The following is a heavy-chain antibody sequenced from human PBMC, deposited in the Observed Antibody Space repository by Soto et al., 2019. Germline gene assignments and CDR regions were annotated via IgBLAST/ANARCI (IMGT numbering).Heavy chain of an antibody. CDR3: SRVGGSTWH. V-gene: IGHV3-74*01. J-gene: IGHJ4*02. CDR2: INSDGSST. Sequence: EVQLAESGGGLVQPGGSLRVSCAASGFTFSSYWMHWVRQAPGKGLVWVSRINSDGSSTNYADFVKGRFTISRDNAKNTLYLQMNSLRVEDTAVYYCSRVGGSTWHWGQGTLVTVSS. CDR1: GFTFSSYW. D-gene: IGHD1-26*01.